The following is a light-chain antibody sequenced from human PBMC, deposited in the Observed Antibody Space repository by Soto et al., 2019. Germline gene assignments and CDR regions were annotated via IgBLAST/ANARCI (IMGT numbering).Light chain of an antibody. V-gene: IGKV3-11*01. J-gene: IGKJ4*01. CDR2: DAS. CDR3: QQRSNWPSLT. Sequence: EIVLIQSPATLSLSPGERATLSCRASQSFCSYLSWYQHKPCQAPRLLISDASNRATGIPARFSGSGSETDFTLTISSLEPEDSAVYYCQQRSNWPSLTFGGGTKVDIK. CDR1: QSFCSY.